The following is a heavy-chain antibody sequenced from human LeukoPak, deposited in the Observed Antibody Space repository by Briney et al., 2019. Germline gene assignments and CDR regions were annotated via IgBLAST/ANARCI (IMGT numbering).Heavy chain of an antibody. D-gene: IGHD6-13*01. J-gene: IGHJ4*02. CDR2: ISSSGSTT. CDR1: GFTFSDYY. CDR3: ARDGGSSWYFDY. V-gene: IGHV3-11*04. Sequence: PGGSLRLSCAASGFTFSDYYMSWIRQAPGKGLECVSCISSSGSTTYHADSVKGRFTIFRDNAKNSLYLQMSSLRAEDTAVYYCARDGGSSWYFDYWGQGTLVTVSS.